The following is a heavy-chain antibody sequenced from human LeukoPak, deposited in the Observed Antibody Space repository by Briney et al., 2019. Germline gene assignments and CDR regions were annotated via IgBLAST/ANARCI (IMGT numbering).Heavy chain of an antibody. V-gene: IGHV4-59*01. J-gene: IGHJ5*02. CDR1: GGSISSYY. CDR2: IFYSGSP. CDR3: ARASSWLGDWFDP. Sequence: KPSETLSLTCTVSGGSISSYYWSWIRQPPGKGLEWIGYIFYSGSPNYNPSLKSRVTISVDTSKNQSSLKLSSVTAADTAVYHCARASSWLGDWFDPWGQGTLVTVSS. D-gene: IGHD3-10*01.